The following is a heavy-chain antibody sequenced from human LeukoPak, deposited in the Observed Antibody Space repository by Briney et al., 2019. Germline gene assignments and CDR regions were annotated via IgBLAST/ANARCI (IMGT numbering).Heavy chain of an antibody. CDR1: GFTFSDYY. CDR2: ISSSGSTI. D-gene: IGHD2-2*01. J-gene: IGHJ5*02. V-gene: IGHV3-11*01. CDR3: ARDLASGCSSTSCYRWFDP. Sequence: KPGGSLRLSCAASGFTFSDYYMSWIRQAPGKGLEWVSYISSSGSTIYYADSVKGRFTISRDNAKNSLYLQMNSLRAEDTAVYYCARDLASGCSSTSCYRWFDPWGQGTLVTVSS.